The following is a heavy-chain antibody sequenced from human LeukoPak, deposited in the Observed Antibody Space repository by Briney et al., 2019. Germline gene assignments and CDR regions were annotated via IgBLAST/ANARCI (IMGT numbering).Heavy chain of an antibody. D-gene: IGHD3-22*01. CDR3: AGYASSGRGDAFEI. Sequence: GGSLRLSCAASGFTFSSYSMNWVRQPPGKGLDWVSSIARSNYIYYADFVKGGFTISRDNAKHSLYLQVNSLRAENTPVYYCAGYASSGRGDAFEIWGEGTMFTVSS. J-gene: IGHJ3*02. CDR2: IARSNYI. V-gene: IGHV3-21*06. CDR1: GFTFSSYS.